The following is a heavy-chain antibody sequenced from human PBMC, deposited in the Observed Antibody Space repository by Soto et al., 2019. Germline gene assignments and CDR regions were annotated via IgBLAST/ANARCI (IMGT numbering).Heavy chain of an antibody. J-gene: IGHJ5*02. CDR2: INAGNGNT. D-gene: IGHD6-25*01. V-gene: IGHV1-3*01. CDR3: AREYSSAYNWFDP. CDR1: GYTFTSYA. Sequence: ASVKVSCKASGYTFTSYAMHWVRQAPGQRLEWMGWINAGNGNTKYSQKFQGRVTITRDTSASTVYMELSSLRSEDTAVYYCAREYSSAYNWFDPWGQGTLVTVSS.